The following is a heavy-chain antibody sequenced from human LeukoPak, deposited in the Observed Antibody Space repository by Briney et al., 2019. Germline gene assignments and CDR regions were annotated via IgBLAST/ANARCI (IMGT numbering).Heavy chain of an antibody. CDR2: IGPNNGVT. J-gene: IGHJ4*02. CDR3: AMGAVGATVY. D-gene: IGHD1-26*01. Sequence: GASVKVSCKASGYTFTDYFLHWVRQAPGQGLEWMGWIGPNNGVTNYAQKFQGKVTMTRDTSINTAYMEVSSLRSDDTAVYYCAMGAVGATVYWGQGTLVTVSS. V-gene: IGHV1-2*02. CDR1: GYTFTDYF.